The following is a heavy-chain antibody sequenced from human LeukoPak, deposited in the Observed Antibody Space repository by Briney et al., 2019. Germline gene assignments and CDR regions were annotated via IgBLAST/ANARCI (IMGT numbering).Heavy chain of an antibody. V-gene: IGHV4-34*01. CDR2: INHSGST. J-gene: IGHJ4*02. Sequence: SETLSLACAVYGGSFSGYYWSWIRQPPGKGLEWIGEINHSGSTNYNPSLKSRVTMSVDTSKNQFSLKLSSVTAADTAVYYCARDGDYRRGYSYGDWGQGTLVTVSS. CDR3: ARDGDYRRGYSYGD. CDR1: GGSFSGYY. D-gene: IGHD5-18*01.